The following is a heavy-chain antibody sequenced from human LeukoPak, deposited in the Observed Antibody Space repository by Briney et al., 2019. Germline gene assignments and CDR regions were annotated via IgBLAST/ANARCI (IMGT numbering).Heavy chain of an antibody. Sequence: GGSLRLSCAASGFTFSDYYMNWVRQAPGKGLEWLSYISHTGDTIYYADSMKGRFTIARDNAKDTVYLQMNGLRAEDTAMYYCARDVGYCGSTGCIRWHDYWGQGTLVTVSS. CDR3: ARDVGYCGSTGCIRWHDY. D-gene: IGHD2-2*01. V-gene: IGHV3-69-1*01. CDR1: GFTFSDYY. CDR2: ISHTGDTI. J-gene: IGHJ4*02.